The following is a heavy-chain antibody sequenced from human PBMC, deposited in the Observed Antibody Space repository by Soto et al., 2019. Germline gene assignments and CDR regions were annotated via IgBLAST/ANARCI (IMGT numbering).Heavy chain of an antibody. CDR2: IGGNDGST. Sequence: ELHLLESGGGLVQPGWSLGLSCVASGFTFSIYAMTWVRQAPGKGLGWVSAIGGNDGSTFYADSVKGRFTISRDNSRNSLYPQLESLRPEDTAVYYCAKRRDCSAASCGFEYWGQEPLVTGSS. D-gene: IGHD2-15*01. J-gene: IGHJ4*02. CDR1: GFTFSIYA. CDR3: AKRRDCSAASCGFEY. V-gene: IGHV3-23*01.